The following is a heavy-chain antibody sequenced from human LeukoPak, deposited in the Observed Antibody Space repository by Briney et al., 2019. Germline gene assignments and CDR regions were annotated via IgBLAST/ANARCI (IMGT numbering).Heavy chain of an antibody. J-gene: IGHJ6*02. D-gene: IGHD2-21*01. Sequence: GGSLRLSCAASGFTFSSYGMHWVRQAPGKGLEWVAVISYDGSNKYYADSVKGRFTISRDNSKNTLYLQMNSLRAEDMAVYYCAKPQTRINYYYYYGMDVWGQGTTVTVSS. CDR2: ISYDGSNK. CDR3: AKPQTRINYYYYYGMDV. CDR1: GFTFSSYG. V-gene: IGHV3-30*18.